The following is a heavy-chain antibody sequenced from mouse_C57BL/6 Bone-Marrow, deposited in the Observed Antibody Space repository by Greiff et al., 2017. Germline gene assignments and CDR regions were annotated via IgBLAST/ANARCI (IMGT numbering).Heavy chain of an antibody. CDR3: ARRTGTWFAY. V-gene: IGHV2-2*01. CDR1: GFSLTSYG. D-gene: IGHD4-1*01. Sequence: QVQLQQSGPGLVQPSQSLSITCTVSGFSLTSYGVHWVSQSPGKGLEWLGVIWSGGRTDDNAAFISRLSISKNNSKSQVFFKMNSLQADNTTIYYWARRTGTWFAYWGQGTLVTVSA. CDR2: IWSGGRT. J-gene: IGHJ3*01.